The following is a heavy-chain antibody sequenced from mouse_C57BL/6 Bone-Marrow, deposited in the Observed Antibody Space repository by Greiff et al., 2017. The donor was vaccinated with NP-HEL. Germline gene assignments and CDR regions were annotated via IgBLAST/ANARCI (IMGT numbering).Heavy chain of an antibody. CDR1: GYAFSSSW. D-gene: IGHD3-1*01. J-gene: IGHJ4*01. CDR2: IYPGDGDT. V-gene: IGHV1-82*01. CDR3: ARRGYPYYAMDY. Sequence: QVQLQQSGPELVKPGASVKIPCKASGYAFSSSWMNWVKQRPGKGLEWIGRIYPGDGDTNYNGKFKGKATLTADKSSSTAYMQLSSLTSEDSAVYFCARRGYPYYAMDYWGQGTSVTVSS.